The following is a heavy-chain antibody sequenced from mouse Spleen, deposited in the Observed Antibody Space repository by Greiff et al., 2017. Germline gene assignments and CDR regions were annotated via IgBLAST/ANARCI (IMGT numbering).Heavy chain of an antibody. V-gene: IGHV1-4*02. Sequence: VKLMESAAELARPGASVKMSCKASGYTFTSYTMHWVKQRPGQGLEWIGYINPSSGYTEYNQKFKDKTTLTADKSSSTAYMQLSSLTSEDSAVYYCARYGRRGAWFAYWGQGTLVTVSA. CDR2: INPSSGYT. CDR3: ARYGRRGAWFAY. D-gene: IGHD1-1*02. J-gene: IGHJ3*01. CDR1: GYTFTSYT.